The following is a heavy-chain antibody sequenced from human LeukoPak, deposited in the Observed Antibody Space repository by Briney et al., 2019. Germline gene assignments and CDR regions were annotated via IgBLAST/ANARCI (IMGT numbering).Heavy chain of an antibody. CDR3: ARSSGSYYDYFDY. D-gene: IGHD3-10*01. CDR1: GFTFDDYA. V-gene: IGHV3-9*01. CDR2: ISWNSGSI. Sequence: GGSLRLSCAASGFTFDDYAMHWVRQAPGKGLEWVSGISWNSGSIGYADSVKGRFTISRDNAKNSLYLQMNSLRAEDTALYYCARSSGSYYDYFDYWGQGTLVTVSS. J-gene: IGHJ4*02.